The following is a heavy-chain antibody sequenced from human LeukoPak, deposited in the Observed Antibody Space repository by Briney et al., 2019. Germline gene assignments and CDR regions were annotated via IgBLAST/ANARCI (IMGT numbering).Heavy chain of an antibody. CDR3: ARETYYYDSSGYSNPYFDY. D-gene: IGHD3-22*01. Sequence: SETLSLTCTVPGGSISSGSYYWSWIRQPAGKGLEWIGRIYTSGSTNYNPSLKSRVTISVDTSKNQFSLKLSSVTAADTAVYYCARETYYYDSSGYSNPYFDYWGQGTLVTVSS. CDR1: GGSISSGSYY. J-gene: IGHJ4*02. V-gene: IGHV4-61*02. CDR2: IYTSGST.